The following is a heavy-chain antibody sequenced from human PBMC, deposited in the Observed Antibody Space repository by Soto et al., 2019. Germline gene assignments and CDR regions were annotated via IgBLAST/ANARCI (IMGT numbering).Heavy chain of an antibody. CDR3: VRSVHF. J-gene: IGHJ4*02. D-gene: IGHD3-10*02. V-gene: IGHV3-30*03. CDR1: GFAFSTYG. CDR2: ISYDGTDK. Sequence: QVHLVESGGGVVQPGRSLTISCVGSGFAFSTYGMHWVRQAPAKGLEWVALISYDGTDKYYADSVKGRFSISRDNSKQTLSLQMDSLRPEDTAVYYCVRSVHFWGQGTLVTVSS.